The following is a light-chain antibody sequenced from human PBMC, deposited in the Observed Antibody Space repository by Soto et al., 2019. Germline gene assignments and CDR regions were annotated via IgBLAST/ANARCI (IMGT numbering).Light chain of an antibody. CDR3: QEYKTWT. J-gene: IGKJ1*01. V-gene: IGKV1-13*02. Sequence: AIQLTQSPSSLSASVGDRVTITCRASQGISSALAWYQQKPGKAPKLLIYAASSLQSGAPARFSGSGSGTEFTLTISSLQPEDFATYHCQEYKTWTFGQGTKVDIK. CDR1: QGISSA. CDR2: AAS.